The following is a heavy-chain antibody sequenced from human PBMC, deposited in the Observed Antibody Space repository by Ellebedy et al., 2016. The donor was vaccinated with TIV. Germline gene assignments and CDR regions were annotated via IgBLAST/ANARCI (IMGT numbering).Heavy chain of an antibody. CDR1: GFTFSSYA. J-gene: IGHJ1*01. CDR3: ARDSRGRVFQH. D-gene: IGHD2-2*01. CDR2: ISGSGGST. V-gene: IGHV3-23*01. Sequence: GESLKISXAASGFTFSSYAMSWVRQAPGKGLEWVSAISGSGGSTYYADSVKGRFTISRDNSKNTLYLQMNSLRAEDTAVYYCARDSRGRVFQHWGQGTLVTVSS.